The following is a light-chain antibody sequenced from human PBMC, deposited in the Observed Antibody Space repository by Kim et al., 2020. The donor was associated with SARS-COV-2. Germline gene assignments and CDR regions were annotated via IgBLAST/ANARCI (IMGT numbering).Light chain of an antibody. CDR2: GTS. J-gene: IGKJ3*01. CDR3: QQYASSPIT. CDR1: QTVSSIY. Sequence: PPGERTTLSCRTSQTVSSIYLAWYQQKPGRAPRLLIYGTSNRATGIPDRFSGGGSGTDFTLTISRLEPEDFGVYFCQQYASSPITFGPGTKVDIK. V-gene: IGKV3-20*01.